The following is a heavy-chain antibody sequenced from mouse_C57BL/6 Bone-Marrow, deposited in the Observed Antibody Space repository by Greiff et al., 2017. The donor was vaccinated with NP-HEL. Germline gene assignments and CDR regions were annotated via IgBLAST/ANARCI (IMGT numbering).Heavy chain of an antibody. D-gene: IGHD2-3*01. CDR3: ARSRWLLPYYYAMDY. V-gene: IGHV1-61*01. CDR1: GYTFTSYW. Sequence: VQLQQPGAELVRPGSSVKLSCKASGYTFTSYWMDWVKQRPGQGLEWIGNIYPSDSETHYNQKFKDKATLTVEKSSSTAYMQLSSLTSEDSAVYYCARSRWLLPYYYAMDYWGQGTSVTVSA. J-gene: IGHJ4*01. CDR2: IYPSDSET.